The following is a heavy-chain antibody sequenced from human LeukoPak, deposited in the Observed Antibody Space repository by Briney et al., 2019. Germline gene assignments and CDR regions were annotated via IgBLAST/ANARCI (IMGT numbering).Heavy chain of an antibody. V-gene: IGHV3-7*01. CDR3: ARDPSETYYYYMDV. CDR1: GFTFSSYW. J-gene: IGHJ6*03. CDR2: IKQDGSEK. Sequence: PGGSLRLSCAASGFTFSSYWMSWVRQAPGKGLEWAANIKQDGSEKYYVDSVKGRFTISRDNAKNSLYLQMNSLRAEDTAVYYCARDPSETYYYYMDVWGKGTTVTVSS.